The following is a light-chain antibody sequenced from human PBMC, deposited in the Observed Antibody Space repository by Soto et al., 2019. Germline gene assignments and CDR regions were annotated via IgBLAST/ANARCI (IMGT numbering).Light chain of an antibody. CDR3: QKTYSTPGWT. J-gene: IGKJ1*01. V-gene: IGKV1-39*01. CDR1: QTITSD. Sequence: DLQMTQSPSSLSPSLGDSVTITWRASQTITSDLNWYQQRTGKAPKLLIYAESNLQSGVPSRFSGSGSGTDFNFIISSLQPEDSATYYCQKTYSTPGWTFGQGPKV. CDR2: AES.